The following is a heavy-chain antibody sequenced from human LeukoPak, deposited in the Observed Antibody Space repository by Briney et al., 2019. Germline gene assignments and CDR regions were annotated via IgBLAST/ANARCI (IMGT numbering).Heavy chain of an antibody. J-gene: IGHJ5*02. Sequence: PGGSLRLSCAASGFTFSSYSMNWVRQAPGKGLEWVSSICSSSSYIYYADSVKGRFTISRNNAKNSLYLQMNSLRAEDTAIYYCARDLKAGTPEINWFDPWGQGTLVTVSS. D-gene: IGHD1-1*01. CDR3: ARDLKAGTPEINWFDP. CDR2: ICSSSSYI. V-gene: IGHV3-21*01. CDR1: GFTFSSYS.